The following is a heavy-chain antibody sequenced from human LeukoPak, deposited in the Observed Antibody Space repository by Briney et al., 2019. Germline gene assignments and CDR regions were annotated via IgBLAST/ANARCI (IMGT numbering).Heavy chain of an antibody. CDR2: IWYDGSNK. D-gene: IGHD3-16*02. CDR1: GFTFSSYG. V-gene: IGHV3-33*01. Sequence: QPGGSLRLSCAASGFTFSSYGMHWVRQAPGKGLEWVAVIWYDGSNKYYADSVKGRFTISRDNSKNTLYLQMNSLRAEDTAVYYCARDGNMITFGGVIVMGNIDYWGHGTLVTVSS. CDR3: ARDGNMITFGGVIVMGNIDY. J-gene: IGHJ4*01.